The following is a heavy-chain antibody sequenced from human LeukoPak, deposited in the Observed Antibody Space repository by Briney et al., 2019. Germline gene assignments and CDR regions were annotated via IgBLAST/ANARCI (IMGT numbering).Heavy chain of an antibody. D-gene: IGHD5-24*01. V-gene: IGHV3-23*03. CDR3: ARDSRDGYNRDAY. Sequence: GGSLRLSCAASGFTFSSYAMSWVRQAPGKGLEWVSVIYSGGSTYYADSVKGRFTISRDNAKNSLYLQMNSLRAEDTAVYYCARDSRDGYNRDAYWGQGTLVTVSS. CDR1: GFTFSSYA. CDR2: IYSGGST. J-gene: IGHJ4*02.